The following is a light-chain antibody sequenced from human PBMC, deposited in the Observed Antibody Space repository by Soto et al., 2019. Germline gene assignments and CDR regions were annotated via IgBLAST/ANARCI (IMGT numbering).Light chain of an antibody. Sequence: EIVLTQSPATLSLSPGEGATLSCRASPSVSNYLAWYQQKPGQAPRLLIYGAFNRATGIPARFSGSGSGADFTLTISSLEPEDFAVYYCQQRNIWPPVTFGQGTRLENK. CDR1: PSVSNY. V-gene: IGKV3-11*01. CDR2: GAF. CDR3: QQRNIWPPVT. J-gene: IGKJ5*01.